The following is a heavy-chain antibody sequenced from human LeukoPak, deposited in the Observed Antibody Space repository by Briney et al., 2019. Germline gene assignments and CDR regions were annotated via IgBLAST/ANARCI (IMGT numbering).Heavy chain of an antibody. Sequence: ASVKVSCKTFGYTFTGYYLHWMRQAPGQGLEWMGWIHPNSGGTKLAQEFQGRVTMTRDTSISTAYMELSGLSYDDTAVYYCARDLTVSEYDALGIWGQGTMVTVSS. J-gene: IGHJ3*02. V-gene: IGHV1-2*02. CDR1: GYTFTGYY. CDR2: IHPNSGGT. D-gene: IGHD4-17*01. CDR3: ARDLTVSEYDALGI.